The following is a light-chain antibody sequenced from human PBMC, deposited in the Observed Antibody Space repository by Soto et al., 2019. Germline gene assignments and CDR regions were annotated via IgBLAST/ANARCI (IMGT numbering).Light chain of an antibody. CDR2: AAS. CDR1: QSVSSSY. J-gene: IGKJ1*01. V-gene: IGKV3-20*01. CDR3: QQYGSSPQT. Sequence: EIVLTQAPGTLSLSPGERATLSCRASQSVSSSYLAWYQQKPGQAPRLLIYAASSRATGIPDRFSGSGSGTDFTLAISRLEPEDFAVYYCQQYGSSPQTVGQGTKVDSK.